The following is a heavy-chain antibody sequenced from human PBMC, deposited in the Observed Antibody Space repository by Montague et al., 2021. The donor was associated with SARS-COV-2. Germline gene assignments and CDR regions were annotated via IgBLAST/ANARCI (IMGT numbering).Heavy chain of an antibody. CDR1: GGSISSYY. Sequence: SETLSLTCTVSGGSISSYYWSWIRQPPGKGLEWIGEINHSGSTNYNPSLKSRVTISADTSKNQFSLKLSSVTAADTAVYYCARDRYSSSWYGQKYYFDYWGQGTLVTVSS. V-gene: IGHV4-34*01. J-gene: IGHJ4*02. CDR3: ARDRYSSSWYGQKYYFDY. D-gene: IGHD6-13*01. CDR2: INHSGST.